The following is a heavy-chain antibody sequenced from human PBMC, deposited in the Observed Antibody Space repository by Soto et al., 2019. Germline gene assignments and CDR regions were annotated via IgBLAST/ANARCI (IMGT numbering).Heavy chain of an antibody. J-gene: IGHJ3*02. CDR1: GFTFSSYW. CDR2: IKQDGSEK. V-gene: IGHV3-7*04. Sequence: EVQLVESGGGLVQPGGSLRLSYPASGFTFSSYWMSWVRQAPGKGLEWVANIKQDGSEKYYVDSVKGRFTISRDNAKNSLYLQMNSLRAEDTAVYYCERGVIAAAGKRDAFDIWGQGTMVTVSS. CDR3: ERGVIAAAGKRDAFDI. D-gene: IGHD6-13*01.